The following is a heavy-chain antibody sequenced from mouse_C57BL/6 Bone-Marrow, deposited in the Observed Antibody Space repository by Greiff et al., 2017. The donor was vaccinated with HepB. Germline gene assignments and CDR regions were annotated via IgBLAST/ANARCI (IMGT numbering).Heavy chain of an antibody. D-gene: IGHD2-4*01. CDR1: GFTFSSYA. CDR2: ISSGGDYI. Sequence: EVHLVESGEGLVKPGGSLKLSCAASGFTFSSYAMSWVRQTPEKRLEWVAYISSGGDYIYYADTVKGRFTISRDNARNTLYLQMSSLKSEDTAMYYCTRPPIYYDYDTWFAYWGQGTLVTVSA. J-gene: IGHJ3*01. V-gene: IGHV5-9-1*02. CDR3: TRPPIYYDYDTWFAY.